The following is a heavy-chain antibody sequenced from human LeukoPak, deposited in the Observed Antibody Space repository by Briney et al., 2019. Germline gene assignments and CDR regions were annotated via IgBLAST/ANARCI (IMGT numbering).Heavy chain of an antibody. CDR1: GFTFSSYW. V-gene: IGHV3-48*02. CDR3: AKDTYYYDSSGYGMDV. CDR2: ISSSSGVI. Sequence: PGGSLRLSCAASGFTFSSYWMNWVREAPGKGLEWVSYISSSSGVIYYAASVRGRFTISRDNAKNLLSLQMNSLRDEDTAVYYCAKDTYYYDSSGYGMDVWGQGTTVTVSS. J-gene: IGHJ6*02. D-gene: IGHD3-22*01.